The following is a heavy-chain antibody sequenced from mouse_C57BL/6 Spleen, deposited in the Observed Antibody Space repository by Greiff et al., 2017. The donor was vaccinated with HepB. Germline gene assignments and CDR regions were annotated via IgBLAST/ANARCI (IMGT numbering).Heavy chain of an antibody. D-gene: IGHD2-3*01. Sequence: VQLQQSVAELVRPGASVKLSCTASGFNIKNTYMHWVKQRPEQGLEWIGRIDPANGNTKYAPKFQGKATINADTSSNTAYLQLSSLTSEDTAIYCCASDSGYDGYYYSMDYWGQGTSVTVSS. CDR3: ASDSGYDGYYYSMDY. CDR1: GFNIKNTY. V-gene: IGHV14-3*01. CDR2: IDPANGNT. J-gene: IGHJ4*01.